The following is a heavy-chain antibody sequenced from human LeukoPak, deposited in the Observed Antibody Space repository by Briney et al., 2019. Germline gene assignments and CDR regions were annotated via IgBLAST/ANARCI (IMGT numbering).Heavy chain of an antibody. V-gene: IGHV3-13*01. CDR3: ARGGQQLGEFDC. Sequence: AGGSLRLSCATSGFTFSSYDMHWVRQATGKGLEWVSAIGTAGDTYYPGSVKGRFTISRENAKNSLYLQMKSLRAGDTAVYYCARGGQQLGEFDCWGQGTLVTVSS. CDR2: IGTAGDT. D-gene: IGHD6-13*01. CDR1: GFTFSSYD. J-gene: IGHJ4*02.